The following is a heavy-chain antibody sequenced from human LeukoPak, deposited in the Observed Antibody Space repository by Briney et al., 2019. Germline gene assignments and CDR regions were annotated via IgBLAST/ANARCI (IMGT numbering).Heavy chain of an antibody. CDR3: ATWAFYHSLDV. Sequence: GGSLRLSCAASGFTLGAFAMHWVRQAPGKGLEWVSLIDKDGRKTYYADSVKGRFTISRDNIKNSLYLQMTSLRTEDTALYYCATWAFYHSLDVWGQGATVTVSS. V-gene: IGHV3-43*02. J-gene: IGHJ6*02. D-gene: IGHD1-26*01. CDR1: GFTLGAFA. CDR2: IDKDGRKT.